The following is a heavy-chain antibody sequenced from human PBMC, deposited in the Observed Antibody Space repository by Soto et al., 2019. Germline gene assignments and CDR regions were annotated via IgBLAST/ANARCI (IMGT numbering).Heavy chain of an antibody. D-gene: IGHD3-22*01. CDR2: ISYDGSNK. CDR3: AKDTYYYDSSGYYVFDY. CDR1: GFTFSNYG. J-gene: IGHJ4*02. V-gene: IGHV3-30*18. Sequence: HPGGSLRLACADSGFTFSNYGMHWVRQAPGKGLEWVAAISYDGSNKYYADSVEGRFTISRDNSKSTVYLQMNSLRAEDTAIYYCAKDTYYYDSSGYYVFDYWGQGALVTVSS.